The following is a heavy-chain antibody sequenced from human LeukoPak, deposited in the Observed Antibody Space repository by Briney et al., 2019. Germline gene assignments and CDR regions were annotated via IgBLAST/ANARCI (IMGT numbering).Heavy chain of an antibody. CDR3: ARSGSRIAARLEYNWFDP. CDR2: INTNTGNP. Sequence: ASVKVSCKASGYTFTSYAMNWVRQAPGQGLEWMGWINTNTGNPTYAQGFTGRFVFSLDTSVSTAYLQISSLKAEDTAVYYCARSGSRIAARLEYNWFDPWGQGTLVTVSS. V-gene: IGHV7-4-1*02. CDR1: GYTFTSYA. J-gene: IGHJ5*02. D-gene: IGHD6-6*01.